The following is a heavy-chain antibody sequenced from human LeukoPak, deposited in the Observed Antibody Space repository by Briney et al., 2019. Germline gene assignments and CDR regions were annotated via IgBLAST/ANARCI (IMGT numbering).Heavy chain of an antibody. CDR1: GFTFSSYG. CDR2: ISGSGGST. V-gene: IGHV3-23*01. CDR3: AKAYGSGSYYPRDAFDI. J-gene: IGHJ3*02. Sequence: GGSLRLSCAASGFTFSSYGMSWVRQAPGKGLEWVSAISGSGGSTYYADYVKGRFTISRDNSKNTLYLQMNSLRAEDTAVYYCAKAYGSGSYYPRDAFDIWGQGTMVTVSS. D-gene: IGHD3-10*01.